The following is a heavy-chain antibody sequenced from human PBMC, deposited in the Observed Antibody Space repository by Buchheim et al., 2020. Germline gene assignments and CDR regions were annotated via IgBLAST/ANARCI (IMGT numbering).Heavy chain of an antibody. V-gene: IGHV3-21*01. J-gene: IGHJ4*02. Sequence: EVQLMESGGGLVKPGGSLRLSCAASGFTFSSYSMNWVRQAPGKGLEWVSSISSSSSYIYYADSVKGRFTISRDNAKNSLYLQMNSLRAEDTAVYYCARDLGVVAEPGDPDYWGQGTL. CDR3: ARDLGVVAEPGDPDY. CDR1: GFTFSSYS. D-gene: IGHD2-15*01. CDR2: ISSSSSYI.